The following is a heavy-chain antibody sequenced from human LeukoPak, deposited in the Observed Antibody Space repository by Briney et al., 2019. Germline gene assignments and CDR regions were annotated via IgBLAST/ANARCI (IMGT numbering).Heavy chain of an antibody. V-gene: IGHV3-7*01. J-gene: IGHJ4*02. CDR3: ARELGSYSSSSQGDY. CDR1: GFTFSNYW. CDR2: IKFDGSDK. Sequence: GGSLRLSCAASGFTFSNYWMSWVRQAPGKGLEWVANIKFDGSDKFYVDSVKGRFTISRDNAKNLLYLQMNSLRVEDTAVYYCARELGSYSSSSQGDYWGQGTLVTVSS. D-gene: IGHD6-6*01.